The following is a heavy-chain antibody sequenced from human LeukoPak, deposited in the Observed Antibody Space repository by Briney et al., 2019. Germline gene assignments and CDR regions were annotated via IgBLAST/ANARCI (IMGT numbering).Heavy chain of an antibody. J-gene: IGHJ4*02. D-gene: IGHD3-22*01. Sequence: GASVKVSCKASGYTFTGYYMHWVRQAPGQGLEWMGWINPNSGGTNYAQKFQGRVTMTEDTSTDTAYMELSSLRSEDTAVYYCATNKPTYYYDSSGYRSRYFDYWGQGTLVTVSS. CDR2: INPNSGGT. CDR3: ATNKPTYYYDSSGYRSRYFDY. V-gene: IGHV1-2*02. CDR1: GYTFTGYY.